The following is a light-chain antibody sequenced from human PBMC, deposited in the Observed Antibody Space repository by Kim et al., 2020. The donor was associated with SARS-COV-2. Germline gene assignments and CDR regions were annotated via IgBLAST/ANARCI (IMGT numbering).Light chain of an antibody. J-gene: IGLJ1*01. V-gene: IGLV3-1*01. CDR3: QAWDSSINYV. CDR2: QDS. Sequence: SYELTQPPSVSVSPGQTASITCSGDKLGDKYACWYQQKPGQSPVLVSYQDSKRPSGIPERFSGSNSGNTATLTISGTQAMDEADYYCQAWDSSINYVF. CDR1: KLGDKY.